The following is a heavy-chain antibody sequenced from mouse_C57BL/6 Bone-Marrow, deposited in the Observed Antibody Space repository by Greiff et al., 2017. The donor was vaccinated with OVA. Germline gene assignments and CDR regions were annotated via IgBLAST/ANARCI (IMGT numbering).Heavy chain of an antibody. D-gene: IGHD1-1*01. CDR1: GFTFSDYY. J-gene: IGHJ4*01. CDR3: ARRGFTTVDYAMDY. CDR2: ISNGGGST. Sequence: EVKVEESGGGLVQPGGSLKLSCAASGFTFSDYYMYWVRQTPEKRLEWVAYISNGGGSTYYSDTVKGRFTISRDNAKNTLYLQMSRLKSEDTAMYYCARRGFTTVDYAMDYWGQGTSVTVSS. V-gene: IGHV5-12*01.